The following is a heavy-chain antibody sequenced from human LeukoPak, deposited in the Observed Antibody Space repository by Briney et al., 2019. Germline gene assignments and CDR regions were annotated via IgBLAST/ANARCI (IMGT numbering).Heavy chain of an antibody. V-gene: IGHV3-30*18. CDR3: AKDIGCSSTSCYDGMDV. CDR1: GFTFSTYG. Sequence: GGSLRLSCAASGFTFSTYGVHWVRQAPGQGLEWVAVISYDGRDKKYADSVKGRFTISRDNSKNTLYLQMNSLRAEDTALYYCAKDIGCSSTSCYDGMDVWGQGTTVTVSS. D-gene: IGHD2-2*01. J-gene: IGHJ6*02. CDR2: ISYDGRDK.